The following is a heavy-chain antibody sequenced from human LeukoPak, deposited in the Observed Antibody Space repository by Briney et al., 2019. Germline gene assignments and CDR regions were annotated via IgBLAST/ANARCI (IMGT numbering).Heavy chain of an antibody. CDR1: GYTFTSYG. CDR3: ARSRAATGYYNY. D-gene: IGHD3-9*01. CDR2: ISTNNGNT. Sequence: GASVKVSCKASGYTFTSYGISWVRQAPGHGLEWMGWISTNNGNTNYAQKFQGRVIMTTDTSTSTAYMEVRSLRSDDMAVYYCARSRAATGYYNYWGQGTLVTVSS. V-gene: IGHV1-18*03. J-gene: IGHJ4*02.